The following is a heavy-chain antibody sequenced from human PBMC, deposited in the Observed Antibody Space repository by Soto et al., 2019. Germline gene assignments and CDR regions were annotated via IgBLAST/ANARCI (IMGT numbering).Heavy chain of an antibody. V-gene: IGHV3-74*01. J-gene: IGHJ6*04. CDR2: IDNAGTDS. D-gene: IGHD3-10*01. Sequence: EVQLVESGGGLVQPGGSLRLSCAASGFTLSGRSMHWVRQAPGKRLVWVSGIDNAGTDSTYADSVKRRFTSSRDNANNMLYLQMNSLRVEDTAVYYCARGWFGPDVCGKGTTVTVSS. CDR3: ARGWFGPDV. CDR1: GFTLSGRS.